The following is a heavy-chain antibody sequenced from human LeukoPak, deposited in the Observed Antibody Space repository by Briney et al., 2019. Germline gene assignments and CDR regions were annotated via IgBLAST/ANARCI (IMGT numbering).Heavy chain of an antibody. V-gene: IGHV3-30*18. CDR1: GFTFSSYG. J-gene: IGHJ5*02. Sequence: PGRSLRLSCAASGFTFSSYGMHWVRQAPGKGLEWVAVISYDGSNKYYADSVKGRFTISRDNSKNTLYLQMNSLRAEDTAVYYCAKDLLQYSSGFSNWFDPWGQGTLVTVSS. CDR2: ISYDGSNK. CDR3: AKDLLQYSSGFSNWFDP. D-gene: IGHD6-19*01.